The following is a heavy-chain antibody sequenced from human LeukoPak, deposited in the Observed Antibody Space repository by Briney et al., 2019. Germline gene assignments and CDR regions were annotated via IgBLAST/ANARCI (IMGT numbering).Heavy chain of an antibody. D-gene: IGHD1-26*01. J-gene: IGHJ4*02. CDR2: IFPIFGTA. Sequence: AAVQVSCQASGGTLRSYAISWVRQAPGQGLAWMGGIFPIFGTANYAQKFQGRVTITADESTSTAYMELSSLSAEDTAVYYCARASRSFVWATFDYWGQGTLVTVSS. CDR3: ARASRSFVWATFDY. V-gene: IGHV1-69*13. CDR1: GGTLRSYA.